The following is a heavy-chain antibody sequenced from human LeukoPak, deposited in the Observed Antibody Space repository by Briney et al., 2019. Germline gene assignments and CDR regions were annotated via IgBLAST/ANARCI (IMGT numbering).Heavy chain of an antibody. D-gene: IGHD6-19*01. CDR2: ISSSGGTI. V-gene: IGHV3-48*03. Sequence: AGGSLRLSCGASGFTFSSYEMNWVRQAPGKGLEWVSYISSSGGTIYYVDSVKGRFTISRDNAKNSLYLQMSSLRSEDTALYYCARESERSGWYDYWGQGTLVTVSS. J-gene: IGHJ4*02. CDR3: ARESERSGWYDY. CDR1: GFTFSSYE.